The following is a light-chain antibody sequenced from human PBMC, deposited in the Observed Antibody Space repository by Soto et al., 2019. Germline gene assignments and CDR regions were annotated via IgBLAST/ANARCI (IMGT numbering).Light chain of an antibody. V-gene: IGKV3-15*01. J-gene: IGKJ5*01. CDR2: RAS. Sequence: EIVMTQSPATLSVSPGERATLSCRASQNIDSNLVWYQQKPGQSPRLLIFRASTRATAIPARFSGSGSGTEFTLTISSLXXXDFAVYYCQQYHHWPPITFGQGTRLEI. CDR3: QQYHHWPPIT. CDR1: QNIDSN.